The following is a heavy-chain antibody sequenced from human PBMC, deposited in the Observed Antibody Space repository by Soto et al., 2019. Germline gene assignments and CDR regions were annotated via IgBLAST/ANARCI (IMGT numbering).Heavy chain of an antibody. J-gene: IGHJ4*02. V-gene: IGHV1-24*01. D-gene: IGHD2-21*02. CDR2: FDPEDGET. CDR3: ATVGGNSPNYFDY. CDR1: GYTLTGFS. Sequence: GASVKVSCKVSGYTLTGFSIRWVRQATGKGLEWMGGFDPEDGETIYAQKFQGRVTMTEDTSTDTAYMELSSLRSEDTAVYYSATVGGNSPNYFDYWGQGTLVTVSS.